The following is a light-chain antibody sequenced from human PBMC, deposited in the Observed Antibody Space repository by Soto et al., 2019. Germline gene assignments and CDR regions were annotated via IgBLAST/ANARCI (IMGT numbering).Light chain of an antibody. CDR3: QQSGSSPQWP. Sequence: EIVLTPSGATVSLSPGSRDTTSGRDSQSVSSSYLAWYQQKPGQAHRLLIYGAYSRATGIPDRFSGSGSGTDFTLTIRSLQPEDFAVYYCQQSGSSPQWPFGQGTKLDIK. J-gene: IGKJ1*01. CDR2: GAY. CDR1: QSVSSSY. V-gene: IGKV3-20*01.